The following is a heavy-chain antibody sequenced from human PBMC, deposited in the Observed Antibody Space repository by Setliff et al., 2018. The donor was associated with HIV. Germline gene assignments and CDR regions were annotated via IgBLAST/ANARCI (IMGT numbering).Heavy chain of an antibody. CDR3: AKRAVQDGTVTSSNWFES. D-gene: IGHD1-7*01. J-gene: IGHJ5*01. V-gene: IGHV4-4*07. Sequence: ETLSLTCTLSGGSFGDYHWSWIRQPAGRGLEWIGRIFRSGTTDYKFSLKSRVTISIDTSRNQFSLRLTSVTAADTAVYYCAKRAVQDGTVTSSNWFESWGQGTLVTVSS. CDR2: IFRSGTT. CDR1: GGSFGDYH.